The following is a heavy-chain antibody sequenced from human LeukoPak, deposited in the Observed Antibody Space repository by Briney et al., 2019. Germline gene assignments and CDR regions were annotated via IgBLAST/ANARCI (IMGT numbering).Heavy chain of an antibody. D-gene: IGHD3-22*01. Sequence: SETLSLTCAVSGGSISSSNWWSWVRQPPGKGLRWIGEIYHSGSTNYNPSLKSRVTISVDKSKNQFSLKLSSVTAADTAVYYCASLHYYDSSGYYFPYFDYWGQGTLVTVSS. J-gene: IGHJ4*02. CDR2: IYHSGST. CDR1: GGSISSSNW. V-gene: IGHV4-4*02. CDR3: ASLHYYDSSGYYFPYFDY.